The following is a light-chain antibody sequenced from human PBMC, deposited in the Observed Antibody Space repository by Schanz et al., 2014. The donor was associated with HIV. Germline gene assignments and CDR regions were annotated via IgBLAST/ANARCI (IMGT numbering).Light chain of an antibody. CDR3: QQYAVSSWT. CDR1: QNIGNS. J-gene: IGKJ1*01. V-gene: IGKV1-5*03. CDR2: SAS. Sequence: DIQMTQSPSTLSASVGDRVTLACRASQNIGNSLAWFQLKPGRAPKLLIYSASSLHTGVPSTFSGSGSGTEFALTISSLQPDDFATYYCQQYAVSSWTFGQGTRVQSK.